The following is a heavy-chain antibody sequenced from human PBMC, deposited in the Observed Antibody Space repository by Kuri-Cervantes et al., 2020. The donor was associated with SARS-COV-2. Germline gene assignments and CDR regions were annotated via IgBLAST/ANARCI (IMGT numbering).Heavy chain of an antibody. CDR3: ARDPDGWFGEPPDAFDI. V-gene: IGHV3-73*01. Sequence: GESLKISCEVSGFLFSASAIHWVRQGSGKGLEWVGRVRGKASNYATAYAASVKGRFTISRDDSKNMGYLQMNSLRAEDTAVYYCARDPDGWFGEPPDAFDIWGQGTMVTVSS. CDR2: VRGKASNYAT. J-gene: IGHJ3*02. D-gene: IGHD3-10*01. CDR1: GFLFSASA.